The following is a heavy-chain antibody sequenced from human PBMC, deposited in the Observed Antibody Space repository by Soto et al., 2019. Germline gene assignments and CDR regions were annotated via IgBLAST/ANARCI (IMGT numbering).Heavy chain of an antibody. J-gene: IGHJ4*02. CDR3: AREPKQNYDSSPWNGGFDS. Sequence: SETLSLTFTVSGASISSPHYYWTWIRQPPGKGLEWVGYIYYTGNNFYNPALKSRVAMSVDPSTNQFSLRLASVTDADTAVYFCAREPKQNYDSSPWNGGFDSWGPGTLVTVSS. D-gene: IGHD3-22*01. V-gene: IGHV4-30-4*01. CDR2: IYYTGNN. CDR1: GASISSPHYY.